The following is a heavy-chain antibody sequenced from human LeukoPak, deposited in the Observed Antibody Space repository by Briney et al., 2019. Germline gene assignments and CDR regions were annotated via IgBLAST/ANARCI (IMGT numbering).Heavy chain of an antibody. CDR1: GFTFTNYL. V-gene: IGHV3-30-3*01. CDR3: AGDRSGYYGMDV. Sequence: PGGSLRLSCEASGFTFTNYLMEWVRQAPGKGLEWLAIISYEGNNKYYADSVKGRFTISRDNSKNTLSLQMNSLRPEDTAVYYCAGDRSGYYGMDVWGQGTAVTVSS. J-gene: IGHJ6*02. D-gene: IGHD2-8*02. CDR2: ISYEGNNK.